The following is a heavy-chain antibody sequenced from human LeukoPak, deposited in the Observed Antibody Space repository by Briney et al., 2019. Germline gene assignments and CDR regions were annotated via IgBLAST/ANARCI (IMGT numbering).Heavy chain of an antibody. CDR3: ARDRDSSGWYSLDY. CDR2: MNPNSGNT. J-gene: IGHJ4*02. V-gene: IGHV1-8*01. D-gene: IGHD6-19*01. Sequence: ASVKVSCKASGYTFTSYDINWVRQATGQGLEWMGWMNPNSGNTGYAQKFQGRVTMTRNTSISTAYMELSSLRSEDMAVYYCARDRDSSGWYSLDYWGQGTLVTVSS. CDR1: GYTFTSYD.